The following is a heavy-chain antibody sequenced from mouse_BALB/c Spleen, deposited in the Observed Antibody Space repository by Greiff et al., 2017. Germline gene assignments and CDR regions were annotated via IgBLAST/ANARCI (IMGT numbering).Heavy chain of an antibody. CDR1: GYTFTSYW. D-gene: IGHD2-10*02. V-gene: IGHV1-69*02. CDR2: IDPSDSYT. J-gene: IGHJ3*01. CDR3: ARPGYGNYEGFAY. Sequence: QVQLQQSGAELVKPGASVKLSCKASGYTFTSYWMHWVKQRPGQGLEWIGEIDPSDSYTNYNQKFKGKATLTVDKSSSTAYMQLSSLTSEDSAVYYCARPGYGNYEGFAYWGQGTLVTVSA.